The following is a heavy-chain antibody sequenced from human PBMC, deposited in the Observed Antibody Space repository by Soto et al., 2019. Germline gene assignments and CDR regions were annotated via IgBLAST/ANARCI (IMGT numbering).Heavy chain of an antibody. V-gene: IGHV1-8*01. J-gene: IGHJ3*02. CDR3: ASLGYGSGRDDALDI. D-gene: IGHD3-10*01. CDR1: GYTFTSYD. Sequence: QVQLVQSGAEVKKPGASVKVSCKASGYTFTSYDINWVRQATGQGLEWMGWMNPNSGNTGYAQKFQGRVTMTRNTSRSQAYMELSHLRYEDPHVYYCASLGYGSGRDDALDILGQGTMVTASS. CDR2: MNPNSGNT.